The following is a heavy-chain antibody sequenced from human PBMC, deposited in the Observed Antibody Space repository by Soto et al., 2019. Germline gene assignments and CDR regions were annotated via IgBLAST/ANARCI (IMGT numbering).Heavy chain of an antibody. D-gene: IGHD3-22*01. J-gene: IGHJ4*02. CDR3: ARGSVVTKIRPLDY. Sequence: ASVKVSCKASGGTFSSYAISWVRQAPGQGLEWMGGIIPIFGTANYAQKFQGRVTITADESTSTAYMELSSLRSEDTAVYYCARGSVVTKIRPLDYWGQGTLVTVSS. V-gene: IGHV1-69*13. CDR2: IIPIFGTA. CDR1: GGTFSSYA.